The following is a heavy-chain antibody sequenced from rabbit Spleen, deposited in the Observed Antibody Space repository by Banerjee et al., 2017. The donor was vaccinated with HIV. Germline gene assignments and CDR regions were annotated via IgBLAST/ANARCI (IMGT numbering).Heavy chain of an antibody. J-gene: IGHJ4*01. CDR3: ARDVGSYDYIDVYFDL. V-gene: IGHV1S45*01. CDR1: GFSFSSSYY. D-gene: IGHD6-1*01. Sequence: QEQLVESGGGLVQPEGTLTLTCTASGFSFSSSYYMCWVRQAPGKGLEWIGCIYGSSGSTYYASWAKGRFTISKTSSTTVTLQMTSLTAADTATYFCARDVGSYDYIDVYFDLWGQGTLVTVS. CDR2: IYGSSGST.